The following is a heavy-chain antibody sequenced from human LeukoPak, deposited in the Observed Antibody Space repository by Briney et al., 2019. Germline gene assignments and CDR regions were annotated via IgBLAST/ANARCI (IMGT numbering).Heavy chain of an antibody. CDR3: ARVGISWYFDL. D-gene: IGHD1-26*01. CDR2: IYTSGST. J-gene: IGHJ2*01. V-gene: IGHV4-4*09. Sequence: PSETLSLTCAVYGGSFSGYYWSWIRQPPGKGLEWIGYIYTSGSTNYNPSLKSRVTISVDTSKNQFSLKLSSVTAADTAVYYCARVGISWYFDLWGRGTLVTVSS. CDR1: GGSFSGYY.